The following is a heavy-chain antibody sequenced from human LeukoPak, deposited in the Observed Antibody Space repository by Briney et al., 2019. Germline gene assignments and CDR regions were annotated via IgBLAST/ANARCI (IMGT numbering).Heavy chain of an antibody. V-gene: IGHV3-21*01. CDR1: GFTFSSYS. CDR3: AGYDSSGYYYDVDY. J-gene: IGHJ4*02. D-gene: IGHD3-22*01. CDR2: ISSSSSYI. Sequence: GGSLRLSCAASGFTFSSYSMNWVRQAPGKGLEWVSSISSSSSYIYYADSVKGRFTISRDNAKNSLYLQMNSLRAEDTAGYYCAGYDSSGYYYDVDYWGQGTLVTVSS.